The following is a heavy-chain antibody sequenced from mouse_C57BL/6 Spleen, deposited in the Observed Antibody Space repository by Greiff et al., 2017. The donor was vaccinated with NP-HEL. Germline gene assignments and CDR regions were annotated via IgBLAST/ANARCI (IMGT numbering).Heavy chain of an antibody. J-gene: IGHJ2*01. CDR1: GYTFTDYE. D-gene: IGHD1-1*02. CDR3: TSSPSGDYGLDY. V-gene: IGHV1-15*01. Sequence: VQLQQSGAELVRPGASVTLSCKASGYTFTDYEMHWVKQTPVHGLEWIGAIDPETGGTAYNQKFKGKAILTADKSSSTAYMELRSLTSEDSAVYYCTSSPSGDYGLDYWGQGTTLTVSS. CDR2: IDPETGGT.